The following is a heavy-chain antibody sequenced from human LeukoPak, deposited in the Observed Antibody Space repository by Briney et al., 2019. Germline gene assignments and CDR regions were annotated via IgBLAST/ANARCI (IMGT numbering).Heavy chain of an antibody. CDR3: TRATAGFDY. V-gene: IGHV3-13*01. CDR2: IGTAGAT. CDR1: GFTFLSYD. J-gene: IGHJ4*02. Sequence: PGGSLRLSCAASGFTFLSYDMHWVRQPTGKGLEWVSGIGTAGATFYPGSVKGRFTISRENAKNSLYLQMNNLRVGDTAVYYCTRATAGFDYWGQGTLVTVSS.